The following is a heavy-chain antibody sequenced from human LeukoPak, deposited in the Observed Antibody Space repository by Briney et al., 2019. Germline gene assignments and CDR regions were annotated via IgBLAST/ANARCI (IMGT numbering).Heavy chain of an antibody. V-gene: IGHV3-21*01. CDR2: ISSSSSYI. CDR1: GFTFSSYS. D-gene: IGHD1-26*01. J-gene: IGHJ4*02. Sequence: PGRSLRLSCAASGFTFSSYSLTWVRQAPGLGLAWVSPISSSSSYIYYADSVKGRFTISRDNAKNSLYLQMNSLRAEDTAVYYCAREGGAYSGSYHGVDYWGQGTLVTVSS. CDR3: AREGGAYSGSYHGVDY.